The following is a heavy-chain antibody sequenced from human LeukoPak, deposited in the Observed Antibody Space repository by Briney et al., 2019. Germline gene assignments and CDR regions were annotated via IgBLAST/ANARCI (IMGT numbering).Heavy chain of an antibody. Sequence: GASVKVSCKASGYTFTGHYMHWVRQAPGQGLECMGWISAYNGNTNYAQRFQGRVTMTTDTSTSTAYMELRSLRSDDTAVYYCARVRDYGGIGEDYWGQGTLVTVSS. D-gene: IGHD3-16*01. CDR1: GYTFTGHY. V-gene: IGHV1-18*04. J-gene: IGHJ4*02. CDR2: ISAYNGNT. CDR3: ARVRDYGGIGEDY.